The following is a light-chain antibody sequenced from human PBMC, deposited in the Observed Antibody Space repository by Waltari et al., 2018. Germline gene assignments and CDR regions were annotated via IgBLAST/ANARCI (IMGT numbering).Light chain of an antibody. CDR2: LGS. Sequence: DIVMTQSPLYLPVTTGEPASISCRSSQSLLHINGYNYLDWYLQRPGQSPHLLIYLGSNRASGVPDRFSGSGSGTDFTLKISRVEAEDVGVYYCMQALQTPFTFGPGTKVDIK. CDR3: MQALQTPFT. V-gene: IGKV2-28*01. J-gene: IGKJ3*01. CDR1: QSLLHINGYNY.